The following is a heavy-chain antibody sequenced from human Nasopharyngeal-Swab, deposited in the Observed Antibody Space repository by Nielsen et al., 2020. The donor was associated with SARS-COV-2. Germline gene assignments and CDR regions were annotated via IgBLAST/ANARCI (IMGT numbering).Heavy chain of an antibody. V-gene: IGHV4-34*01. J-gene: IGHJ4*02. CDR3: ARGSVVPAAPAVDYFDY. D-gene: IGHD2-2*01. CDR2: INHRGST. Sequence: RQAAGKGLEWIGEINHRGSTNYNPSLKSRVTISVDTSKNQFSLKMSSVTAADTAVYYCARGSVVPAAPAVDYFDYWGQGTLVTVSS.